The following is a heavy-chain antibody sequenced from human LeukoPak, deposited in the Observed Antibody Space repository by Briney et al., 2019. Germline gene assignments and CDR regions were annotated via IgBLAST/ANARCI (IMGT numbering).Heavy chain of an antibody. D-gene: IGHD3-16*01. CDR1: GGSITSGGYY. CDR3: ACCYGLKDAFDI. Sequence: SRTLSLTCSVSGGSITSGGYYWGWLRHHPEKGLEWIGFIYNSGSTYDNPSLKSRVTMSLDAPNNQFSLKLSYVTAADTAVYYCACCYGLKDAFDIWGQGTMVTVSS. J-gene: IGHJ3*02. CDR2: IYNSGST. V-gene: IGHV4-31*03.